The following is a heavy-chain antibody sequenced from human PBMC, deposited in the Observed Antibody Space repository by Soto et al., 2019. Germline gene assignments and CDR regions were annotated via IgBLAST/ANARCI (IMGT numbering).Heavy chain of an antibody. V-gene: IGHV4-59*03. J-gene: IGHJ4*01. CDR3: AGGTMGTGYFDF. CDR1: GGSITSYY. D-gene: IGHD3-10*01. Sequence: SETLSLTCTVSGGSITSYYWSWIRQPPGKGLEWIGHIYYSGGTTYNPSLKSRVTISVDTSKNQFSLKLSSVTAADTAVYYCAGGTMGTGYFDFWGHGTLVTVS. CDR2: IYYSGGT.